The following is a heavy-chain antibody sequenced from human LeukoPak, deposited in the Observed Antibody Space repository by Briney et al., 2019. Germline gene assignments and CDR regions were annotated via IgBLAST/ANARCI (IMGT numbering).Heavy chain of an antibody. CDR1: GGSISSGGYY. CDR2: IYYSGST. CDR3: AREGEVREMTT. V-gene: IGHV4-31*03. J-gene: IGHJ4*02. D-gene: IGHD5-24*01. Sequence: SETLSLTCTVSGGSISSGGYYWSWIRQHPGKGLEWIGYIYYSGSTYYNPSFKSRVTISVDTSKNQFSLKLSSVTAADTAVYYCAREGEVREMTTWGQGTLVTVSS.